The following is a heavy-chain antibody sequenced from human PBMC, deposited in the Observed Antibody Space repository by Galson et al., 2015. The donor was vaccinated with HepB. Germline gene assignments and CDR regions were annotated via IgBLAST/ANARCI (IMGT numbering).Heavy chain of an antibody. Sequence: SLRLSCAASGFTFSSYAMSWVRQAPGKGLEWVSAISGSGGSTYYADSVKGRFTISRDNSKNTLYLQMNSLRAEDTAVYYCAKDFSRGSLAVASYGMDVWGQGTTVTVSS. V-gene: IGHV3-23*01. D-gene: IGHD6-19*01. CDR3: AKDFSRGSLAVASYGMDV. J-gene: IGHJ6*02. CDR2: ISGSGGST. CDR1: GFTFSSYA.